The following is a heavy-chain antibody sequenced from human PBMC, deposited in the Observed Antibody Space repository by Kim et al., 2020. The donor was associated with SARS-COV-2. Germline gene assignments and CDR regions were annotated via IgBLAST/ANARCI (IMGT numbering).Heavy chain of an antibody. D-gene: IGHD3-22*01. J-gene: IGHJ4*02. CDR2: INHSGST. CDR1: GGSFSGYY. V-gene: IGHV4-34*01. CDR3: ARGPNYYDSSGYYYFDY. Sequence: ETLSLTCAVYGGSFSGYYWSWIRQPPGKGLEWIGEINHSGSTNYNPSLKSRVTISVDTSKNQFSLKLSSVTAADTAVYYCARGPNYYDSSGYYYFDYWGQGTLVTVSS.